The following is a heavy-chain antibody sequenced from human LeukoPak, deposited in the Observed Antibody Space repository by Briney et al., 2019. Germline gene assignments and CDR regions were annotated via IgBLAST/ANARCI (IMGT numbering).Heavy chain of an antibody. V-gene: IGHV3-9*01. CDR3: AKDSQHYCDSSGYSPWWYFDL. CDR1: GFTFDDYA. CDR2: ISWNSGSI. D-gene: IGHD3-22*01. J-gene: IGHJ2*01. Sequence: PGRSLRLSCAASGFTFDDYAMHWVRQAPGKGLEWVSGISWNSGSIGYADSVKGRFTISRDNAKNSLYLQMNSLRAEDTALYYCAKDSQHYCDSSGYSPWWYFDLWGRGTLVTVSS.